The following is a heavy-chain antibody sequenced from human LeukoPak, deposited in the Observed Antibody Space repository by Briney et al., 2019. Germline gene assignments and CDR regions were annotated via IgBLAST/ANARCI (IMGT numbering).Heavy chain of an antibody. CDR1: GYSFTNYW. J-gene: IGHJ6*03. Sequence: GESLKISCKGSGYSFTNYWIGWVRQVPGKGLEWMGIIYPGDPDTTYSPSFQGQVTISADKSISTAYLQWSSLKATDTAMYYCARQSLSYYYGSGSYRHYYYYYMDVWGKGTTVTVSS. CDR2: IYPGDPDT. CDR3: ARQSLSYYYGSGSYRHYYYYYMDV. V-gene: IGHV5-51*01. D-gene: IGHD3-10*01.